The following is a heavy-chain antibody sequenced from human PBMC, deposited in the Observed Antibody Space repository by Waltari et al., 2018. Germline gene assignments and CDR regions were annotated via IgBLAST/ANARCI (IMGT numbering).Heavy chain of an antibody. CDR1: GGTFSSYA. Sequence: QVQLVQSGAEVKKPGSSVKVSCKASGGTFSSYAISWVRQAPGQGLEWMGGIIPIFGTANYAQKFQGRVTITADESTSTAYMELSSLSTEDTAVYYCTRDLTLLAAAGLFDYWGQGALVTVSS. J-gene: IGHJ4*02. V-gene: IGHV1-69*13. CDR2: IIPIFGTA. D-gene: IGHD6-25*01. CDR3: TRDLTLLAAAGLFDY.